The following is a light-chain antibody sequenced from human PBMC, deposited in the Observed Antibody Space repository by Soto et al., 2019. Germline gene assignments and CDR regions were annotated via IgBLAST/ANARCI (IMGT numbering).Light chain of an antibody. CDR3: ASWDDSLNGV. Sequence: QSALTQPPSASGSPGQSVTISCSGSSSNIGSNTVNWYQQLPGTAPKLLIYSDNQRPSGVPDRFSGSKSGTSASLAISGLQSEDEADYYCASWDDSLNGVFGGGTKVTVL. CDR2: SDN. J-gene: IGLJ2*01. V-gene: IGLV1-44*01. CDR1: SSNIGSNT.